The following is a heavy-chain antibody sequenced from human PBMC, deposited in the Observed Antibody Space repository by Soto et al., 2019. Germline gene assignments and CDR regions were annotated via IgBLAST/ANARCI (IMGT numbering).Heavy chain of an antibody. Sequence: QVQLVESGGGVVQPGRSLRLSCAASGFTFSSYAMHWVRQAPGKGLEWVAVISYDGSNKYYADSVKGRFTITRDNSKNTLYLQMNSLRAEDTAVYYCASRPTWGYLGQGTLVTVSS. CDR1: GFTFSSYA. V-gene: IGHV3-30-3*01. CDR3: ASRPTWGY. J-gene: IGHJ4*02. D-gene: IGHD7-27*01. CDR2: ISYDGSNK.